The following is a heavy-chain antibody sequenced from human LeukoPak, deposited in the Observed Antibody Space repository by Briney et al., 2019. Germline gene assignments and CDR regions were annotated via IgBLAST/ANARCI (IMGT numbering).Heavy chain of an antibody. J-gene: IGHJ4*02. CDR3: GRSGDFWSGSGVAY. V-gene: IGHV3-21*03. Sequence: GGSLRLSCAASGFTFSSYNMNWVRQAPGKGLEWVSSISSSSPYIHYADSVKGRFTISRDNAKNSLYLQMNSLRAEDTAVYYCGRSGDFWSGSGVAYWGQGTLVTVSS. CDR1: GFTFSSYN. CDR2: ISSSSPYI. D-gene: IGHD3-3*01.